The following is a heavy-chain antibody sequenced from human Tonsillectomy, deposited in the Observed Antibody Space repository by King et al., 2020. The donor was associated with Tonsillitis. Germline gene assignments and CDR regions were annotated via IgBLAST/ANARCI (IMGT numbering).Heavy chain of an antibody. V-gene: IGHV1-69*01. CDR2: IIPIFGTA. Sequence: QLVQSGAEVKKPGSSVKVSCKASGGTFSSYPISWVRQAPGQGLEWMGGIIPIFGTANYALKFQGRVTITADESTSTAYMELSSLRSEDTAVDYCARGLYEMTTINDACDIGGQGSMLTVPS. CDR1: GGTFSSYP. D-gene: IGHD5-24*01. CDR3: ARGLYEMTTINDACDI. J-gene: IGHJ3*02.